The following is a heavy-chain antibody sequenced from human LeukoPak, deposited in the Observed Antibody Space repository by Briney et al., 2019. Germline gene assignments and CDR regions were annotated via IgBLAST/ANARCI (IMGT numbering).Heavy chain of an antibody. CDR2: IDPSDSYT. J-gene: IGHJ3*02. Sequence: GESLKISCKGSGYSFTSYWISWVRQMPGKGLEWMGRIDPSDSYTNYSPSFQGHVTISADKSISTAYLQWSSLKASDTAMYYCARLRYCGGDCYPPDAFVIRGQGTMVTVSS. CDR3: ARLRYCGGDCYPPDAFVI. D-gene: IGHD2-21*02. CDR1: GYSFTSYW. V-gene: IGHV5-10-1*01.